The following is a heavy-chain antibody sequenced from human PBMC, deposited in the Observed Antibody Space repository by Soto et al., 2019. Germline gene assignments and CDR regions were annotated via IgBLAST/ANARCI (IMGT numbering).Heavy chain of an antibody. CDR3: ARAGGHYYDSSGYFDY. Sequence: SETLSLTSTVAGGSISSYYWSWIRQPPGKGLEWIGYIYYSGSTNYNPSLKSRVTISVDTSKNQFSLKLSSVTAADTAVYYCARAGGHYYDSSGYFDYWGQGTLVTAPQ. J-gene: IGHJ4*02. D-gene: IGHD3-22*01. CDR1: GGSISSYY. CDR2: IYYSGST. V-gene: IGHV4-59*01.